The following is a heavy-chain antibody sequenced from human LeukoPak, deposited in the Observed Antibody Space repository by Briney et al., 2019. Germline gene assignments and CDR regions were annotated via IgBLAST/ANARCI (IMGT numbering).Heavy chain of an antibody. CDR1: VGSISSYY. J-gene: IGHJ5*02. V-gene: IGHV4-59*01. CDR2: IYYSGST. CDR3: ARGYSGYANWFDH. Sequence: SETLSLTCTVSVGSISSYYWSWIRQPPGKGLEWVGYIYYSGSTNYNPSLKSRVTISVDTSTNQFYLKLSSVTAEDTAVYYCARGYSGYANWFDHWGQGTLVTVSS. D-gene: IGHD5-12*01.